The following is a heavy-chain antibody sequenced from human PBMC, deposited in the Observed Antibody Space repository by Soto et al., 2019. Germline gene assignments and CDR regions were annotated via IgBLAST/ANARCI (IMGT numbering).Heavy chain of an antibody. V-gene: IGHV6-1*01. CDR3: XXEKRVVPGTRGYFDY. J-gene: IGHJ4*02. D-gene: IGHD6-19*01. CDR2: TFYRSDWNY. Sequence: PSQTLSLTCAISGDSVSSNIAAWSWIRQSPSRGLEWLGRTFYRSDWNYDYAESVKSRIIINPDTSKKQLSLQLNSVTPEDTALYYXXXEKRVVPGTRGYFDYXGQGALVTVSS. CDR1: GDSVSSNIAA.